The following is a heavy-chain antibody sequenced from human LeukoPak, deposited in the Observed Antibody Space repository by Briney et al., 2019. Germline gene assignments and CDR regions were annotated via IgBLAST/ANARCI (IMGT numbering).Heavy chain of an antibody. D-gene: IGHD3-3*01. V-gene: IGHV3-7*01. CDR2: IKQDGSEK. CDR3: ARALLYDFWSGDDWFDP. CDR1: GFTFSSYW. Sequence: GGSLRLSCAASGFTFSSYWMSWVGQAPGKGVEWVANIKQDGSEKYYVNSVKGRFTISRDNAKNSLYLQMNSLRAEDTAVYYCARALLYDFWSGDDWFDPWGQGTLVTVSS. J-gene: IGHJ5*02.